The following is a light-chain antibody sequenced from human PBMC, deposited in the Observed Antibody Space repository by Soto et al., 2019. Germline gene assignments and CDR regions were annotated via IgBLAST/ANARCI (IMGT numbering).Light chain of an antibody. CDR3: QQYDGN. CDR1: QNINNW. J-gene: IGKJ3*01. CDR2: DAS. Sequence: DIQLTQSPSTLSASVGDRVTLTCRASQNINNWLAWYQQKPGKAPKVLIYDASSLESGVPSRFSGRGSGTEFTLTISSLQPDDFATYYCQQYDGNFGPGTKVDIK. V-gene: IGKV1-5*01.